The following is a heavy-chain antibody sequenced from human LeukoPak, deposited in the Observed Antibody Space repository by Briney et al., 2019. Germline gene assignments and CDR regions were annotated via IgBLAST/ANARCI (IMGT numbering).Heavy chain of an antibody. CDR3: ARTNHYDWFDP. D-gene: IGHD1-14*01. Sequence: PSETLSLTCTVAGYSISSGYYWGWIRQPPGKGLEWIGSIYHSGSTYYNPSLKSRVTISVDTSKNQCALKLSSVTAADTAVYYCARTNHYDWFDPWGQGTLVTVSS. CDR2: IYHSGST. V-gene: IGHV4-38-2*02. J-gene: IGHJ5*02. CDR1: GYSISSGYY.